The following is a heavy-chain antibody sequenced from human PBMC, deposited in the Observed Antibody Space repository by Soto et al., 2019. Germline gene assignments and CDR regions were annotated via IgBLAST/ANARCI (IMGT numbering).Heavy chain of an antibody. J-gene: IGHJ4*02. CDR1: GFTFSSYS. CDR2: ISSSSSYI. D-gene: IGHD3-3*01. V-gene: IGHV3-21*01. Sequence: PWGSLRLSCAASGFTFSSYSMNWVRQAPGKGLEWVSSISSSSSYIYYADSVKGRFTISRDNAKNSLYLQMNSLRAEDTAVYYCARDPRIFGVVIIPGTHFDYWGQGTLVTVSS. CDR3: ARDPRIFGVVIIPGTHFDY.